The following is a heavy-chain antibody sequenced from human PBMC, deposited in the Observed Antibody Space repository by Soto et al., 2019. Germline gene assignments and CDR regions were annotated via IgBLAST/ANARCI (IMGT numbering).Heavy chain of an antibody. V-gene: IGHV4-34*01. CDR2: INHSEST. J-gene: IGHJ5*02. Sequence: PSETLSLTCAVYGGSFSGYYWSWIRQPPGKGLEWIGEINHSESTNYNTSLKSRVTISVDTSKNQFSLKLSSVTAADTAVYYCATLGYCSGGSCYNNWFDPWGQGTLVTVSS. D-gene: IGHD2-15*01. CDR1: GGSFSGYY. CDR3: ATLGYCSGGSCYNNWFDP.